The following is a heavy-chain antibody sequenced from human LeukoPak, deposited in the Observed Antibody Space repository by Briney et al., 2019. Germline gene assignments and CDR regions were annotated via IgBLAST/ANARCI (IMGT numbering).Heavy chain of an antibody. V-gene: IGHV3-23*01. CDR1: GFTFSSYA. J-gene: IGHJ4*02. CDR2: ISGSGGST. D-gene: IGHD6-13*01. CDR3: AKAGKQLGGFDY. Sequence: GGSLRLSCAASGFTFSSYAMSGVRQAPGKGLEWVSAISGSGGSTYYADSVKGRFTISRDNSKNTLYLQMNSLRAEDTAVYYCAKAGKQLGGFDYWGQGTLVTVSS.